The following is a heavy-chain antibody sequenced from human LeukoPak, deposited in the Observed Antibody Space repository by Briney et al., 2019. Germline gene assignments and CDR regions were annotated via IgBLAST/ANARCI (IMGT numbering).Heavy chain of an antibody. CDR1: GGSISSYY. CDR2: IYYSGST. CDR3: ARANSGNWPYYYYYYMDV. J-gene: IGHJ6*03. V-gene: IGHV4-59*01. D-gene: IGHD3-10*01. Sequence: SETLSLTCTVSGGSISSYYWSWIPQPPGKGLEWIGYIYYSGSTNYNPSLKSRVTISVDTSKNQFSLKLSSVTAADTAVYYCARANSGNWPYYYYYYMDVWGKGTTVTVSS.